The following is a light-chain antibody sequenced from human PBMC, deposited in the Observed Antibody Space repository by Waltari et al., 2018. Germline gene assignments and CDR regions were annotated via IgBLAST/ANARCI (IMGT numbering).Light chain of an antibody. CDR1: SSDVGGYKY. V-gene: IGLV2-14*03. J-gene: IGLJ2*01. CDR3: SSYSTTSAVV. CDR2: DFA. Sequence: QSALTPPASGSGSPGQSISVSCKGTSSDVGGYKYVSWYQHHPGKAPKLLIYDFAKRPPGVSDRFSGSKTGNTASLTISGLRAEDEAFYYCSSYSTTSAVVFGGGTKMTVL.